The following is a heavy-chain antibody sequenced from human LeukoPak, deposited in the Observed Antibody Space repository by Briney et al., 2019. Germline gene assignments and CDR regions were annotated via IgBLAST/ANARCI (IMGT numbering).Heavy chain of an antibody. CDR2: IYYSGST. CDR1: GGSISSSSYY. J-gene: IGHJ4*02. D-gene: IGHD1-26*01. CDR3: ARVGLRGSYYVDY. Sequence: SETLSLTCTVSGGSISSSSYYWGWIRQPPGKGLEWIGSIYYSGSTYYNPSLKSRVTISVDTSKNQFSLKLSSVTAADTAVYYCARVGLRGSYYVDYWGQGTLVTVSS. V-gene: IGHV4-39*07.